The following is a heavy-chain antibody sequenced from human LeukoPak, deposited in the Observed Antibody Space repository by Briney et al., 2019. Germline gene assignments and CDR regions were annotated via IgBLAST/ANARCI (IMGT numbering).Heavy chain of an antibody. Sequence: GGSLRLSCAASGLTFSSYSMNWFRQAPGKGLEWVSSISSSSSYIYYADSVKGRFTISRDNAKNSLYLQMNSLRAEDTAVYYCARDPSGGSGSYPPYYYYGMDVWGQGTTVTVSS. CDR2: ISSSSSYI. J-gene: IGHJ6*02. V-gene: IGHV3-21*01. D-gene: IGHD3-10*01. CDR1: GLTFSSYS. CDR3: ARDPSGGSGSYPPYYYYGMDV.